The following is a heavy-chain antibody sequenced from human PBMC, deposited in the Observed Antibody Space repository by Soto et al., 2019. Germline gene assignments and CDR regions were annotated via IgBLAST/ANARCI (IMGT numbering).Heavy chain of an antibody. D-gene: IGHD4-17*01. CDR3: ASYGGQRSFFDY. CDR2: IYYSGST. Sequence: SETLSLTCTVSGGSISSGNYYWSWIRQPPGKGLEWIGYIYYSGSTYYNPSLKSRVTISVDMSKNQFSLKLSSVTAADTAVYYCASYGGQRSFFDYWGQGTLVTVSS. V-gene: IGHV4-30-4*01. CDR1: GGSISSGNYY. J-gene: IGHJ4*02.